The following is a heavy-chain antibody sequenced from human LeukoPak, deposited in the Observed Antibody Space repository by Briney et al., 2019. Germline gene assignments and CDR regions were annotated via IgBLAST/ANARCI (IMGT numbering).Heavy chain of an antibody. CDR1: GFTFSSYG. J-gene: IGHJ4*02. Sequence: GGSLRLSCAASGFTFSSYGMRWARQAPGKGLEWVAVISYDGSNKYYADSVKGRFTISRDNSKNTLYLQMNSLRAEDTAVYYCAKDFMAWELLYYFDYWGQGTLVTVSS. V-gene: IGHV3-30*18. D-gene: IGHD1-26*01. CDR2: ISYDGSNK. CDR3: AKDFMAWELLYYFDY.